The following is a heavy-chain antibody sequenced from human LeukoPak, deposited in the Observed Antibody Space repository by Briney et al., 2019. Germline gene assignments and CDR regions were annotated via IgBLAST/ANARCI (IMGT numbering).Heavy chain of an antibody. J-gene: IGHJ4*02. V-gene: IGHV3-23*01. CDR2: ITGSGGST. CDR3: AKDLYCSSTSCSEHY. CDR1: GFTFSSYA. Sequence: PGGSLRLSCAASGFTFSSYAMSWVRQAPGKGLEWVSAITGSGGSTYYADSVKGRFTISRDNSKNTLYLQMNSLRAEDTAVYYCAKDLYCSSTSCSEHYWGQGTLVTVSS. D-gene: IGHD2-2*01.